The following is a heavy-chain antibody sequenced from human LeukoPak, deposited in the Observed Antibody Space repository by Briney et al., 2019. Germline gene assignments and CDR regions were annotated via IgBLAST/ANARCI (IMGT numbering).Heavy chain of an antibody. CDR1: GFTFSSYA. V-gene: IGHV3-74*01. Sequence: GGSLRLSCAASGFTFSSYAMSWVRQAPGKGLMWVSLISTDGKSTRYAESVKGRFTISRDNAKNALYLQMDILRVEDTALYFCVRDYQFIQEVWGQGTTVTVSS. CDR3: VRDYQFIQEV. CDR2: ISTDGKST. D-gene: IGHD2-2*01. J-gene: IGHJ6*02.